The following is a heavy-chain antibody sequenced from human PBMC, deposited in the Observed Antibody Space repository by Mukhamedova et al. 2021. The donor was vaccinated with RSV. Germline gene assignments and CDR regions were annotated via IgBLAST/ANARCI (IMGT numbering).Heavy chain of an antibody. Sequence: YAMSWVRQAPGKGLEWVSGLDDNGGVRNYAESVRGRFTISRDNSKNTLYLQMNSLRAEDRAVYYCARDRGYGDYKGAPIDFWGQ. D-gene: IGHD4-17*01. CDR1: YA. CDR3: ARDRGYGDYKGAPIDF. CDR2: LDDNGGVR. J-gene: IGHJ4*02. V-gene: IGHV3-23*01.